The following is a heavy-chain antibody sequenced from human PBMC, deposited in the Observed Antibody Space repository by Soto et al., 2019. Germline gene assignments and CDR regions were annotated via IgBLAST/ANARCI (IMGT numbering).Heavy chain of an antibody. D-gene: IGHD6-6*01. CDR2: IYNDGTT. CDR3: ARDSYMGV. V-gene: IGHV3-53*01. J-gene: IGHJ6*02. CDR1: GFSISSSY. Sequence: GGSLRLSCAASGFSISSSYMNWVRQAPGKGLEWVSIIYNDGTTYYPDSVKGRFTISRDNPKNTLYLHMNSLRVEDTAVYYCARDSYMGVWGQGTTVTVSS.